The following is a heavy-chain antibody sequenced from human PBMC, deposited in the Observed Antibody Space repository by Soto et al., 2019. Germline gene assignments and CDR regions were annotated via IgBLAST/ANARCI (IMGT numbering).Heavy chain of an antibody. CDR2: IYPGDSDT. V-gene: IGHV5-51*01. D-gene: IGHD6-13*01. Sequence: PGESLKISCKGSGYSFTSYWIGWVRQMPGKGLEWMGIIYPGDSDTRYSPSFQGQVTISADKSISTAYLQWSSLKASDTAMYYCARQRVIAAAGIAGYYYGMDVWGQGTTVTV. J-gene: IGHJ6*02. CDR3: ARQRVIAAAGIAGYYYGMDV. CDR1: GYSFTSYW.